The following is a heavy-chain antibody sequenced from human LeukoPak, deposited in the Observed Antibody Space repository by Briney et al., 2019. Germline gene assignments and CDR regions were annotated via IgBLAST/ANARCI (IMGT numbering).Heavy chain of an antibody. CDR1: GFTVSSNY. D-gene: IGHD6-25*01. Sequence: EPGGSLRLSCAASGFTVSSNYMSWVRQAPGKGLEWVSVIYSGGSTYYADSVKGRFTISRDNSKNTLYLQMNSLRAEDTAVYYCARDLHRIAASGVVDLWGRGTLVTVSS. CDR2: IYSGGST. V-gene: IGHV3-53*01. CDR3: ARDLHRIAASGVVDL. J-gene: IGHJ2*01.